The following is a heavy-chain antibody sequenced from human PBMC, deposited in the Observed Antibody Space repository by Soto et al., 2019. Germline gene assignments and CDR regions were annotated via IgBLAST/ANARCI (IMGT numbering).Heavy chain of an antibody. Sequence: EASVKVSCKASGYIFTNYAISWVRQAPGQGLEWMGCISAYSGATNYAQKVQGRVTMTTDTSTSTAYMELRSLRSDDTAVYYCARDASSTGYIDYWGQGTLVTVSS. J-gene: IGHJ4*02. CDR2: ISAYSGAT. D-gene: IGHD6-13*01. CDR3: ARDASSTGYIDY. V-gene: IGHV1-18*01. CDR1: GYIFTNYA.